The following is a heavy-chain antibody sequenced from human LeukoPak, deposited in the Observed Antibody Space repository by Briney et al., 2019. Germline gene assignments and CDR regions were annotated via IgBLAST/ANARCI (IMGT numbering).Heavy chain of an antibody. Sequence: SGGSLRLSCAASGFTFDDYTMSWVRQAPGKGLEWVSGINWNGGSTGYVDSVKGRFTISRDNAKNSLYLQMNSLRAEDTAVYYCARGGLGNFDWGQGTLVTVSS. J-gene: IGHJ4*02. CDR1: GFTFDDYT. V-gene: IGHV3-20*04. CDR2: INWNGGST. CDR3: ARGGLGNFD. D-gene: IGHD4-23*01.